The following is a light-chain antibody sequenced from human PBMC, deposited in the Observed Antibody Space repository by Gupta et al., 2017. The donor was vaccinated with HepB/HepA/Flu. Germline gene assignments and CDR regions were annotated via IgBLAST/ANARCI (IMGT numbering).Light chain of an antibody. CDR2: AAS. CDR1: QSISSY. J-gene: IGKJ5*01. Sequence: DIQMTQSPSSLSASVGDRVTITCRASQSISSYLNWYQQKPGKVPKLLIYAASSLQSGVPSRFSGSGSGTDFTLTISSLQPEDFATYYCQHRDSTPITFGQGTRVEIK. CDR3: QHRDSTPIT. V-gene: IGKV1-39*01.